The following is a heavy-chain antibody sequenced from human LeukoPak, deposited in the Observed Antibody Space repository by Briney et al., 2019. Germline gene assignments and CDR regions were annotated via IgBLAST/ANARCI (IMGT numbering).Heavy chain of an antibody. CDR1: GFTFSEYG. CDR2: IYYDGRNK. D-gene: IGHD3-22*01. Sequence: GGSLRLSCAASGFTFSEYGMHWVRQAPGKGLEWVALIYYDGRNKNYADSVKGRFTISRDNPKNTLYLQMNSLRVEDTAVYYCARTEHYSDRNGYYYFDQWGQGTLVTGSS. J-gene: IGHJ4*02. CDR3: ARTEHYSDRNGYYYFDQ. V-gene: IGHV3-33*01.